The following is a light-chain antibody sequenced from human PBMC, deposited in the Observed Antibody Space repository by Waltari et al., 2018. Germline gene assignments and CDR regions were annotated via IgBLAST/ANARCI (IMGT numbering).Light chain of an antibody. Sequence: QSVLTQPPSASGTPGQRVTISCSGSSSNLGSNPVNWYQQLPGTAPNLLIYSNNQRPSGVPDRFSGSKSGTSASLAISGLQSEDEADYYCAAWDDSPNGWVFGGGTKLTVL. CDR1: SSNLGSNP. CDR3: AAWDDSPNGWV. V-gene: IGLV1-44*01. CDR2: SNN. J-gene: IGLJ3*02.